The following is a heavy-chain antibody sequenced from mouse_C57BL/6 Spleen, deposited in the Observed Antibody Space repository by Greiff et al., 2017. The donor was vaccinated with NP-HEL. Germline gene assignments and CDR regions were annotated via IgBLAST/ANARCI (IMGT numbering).Heavy chain of an antibody. V-gene: IGHV3-6*01. Sequence: VQLQQSGPGLVKPSQSLSLTCSVTGYSITSGYYWNWIRQFPGNKLEWMGYISYDGSNNYNPSLKNRISITRDTSKNQFFLKLNSMTTEDTATYYCARDSSYGAMDYWGQGTSVTVSS. CDR3: ARDSSYGAMDY. J-gene: IGHJ4*01. CDR2: ISYDGSN. CDR1: GYSITSGYY. D-gene: IGHD1-1*01.